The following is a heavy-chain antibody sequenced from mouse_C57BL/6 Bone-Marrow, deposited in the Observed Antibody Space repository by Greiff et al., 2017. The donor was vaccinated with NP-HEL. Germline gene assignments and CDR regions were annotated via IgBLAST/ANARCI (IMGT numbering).Heavy chain of an antibody. CDR3: SRCHYDYEAWFEY. D-gene: IGHD2-4*01. Sequence: QVQLQQSGPELVKPGASVKISCKASGYCFTSYYIHWVKQRPGQGLEWIGWIYPGSGSSKYNEKFKGQATLTADTSSSTAYMQLSSRSAEDSAVYYCSRCHYDYEAWFEYWGQGTLVTVSA. CDR1: GYCFTSYY. V-gene: IGHV1-66*01. J-gene: IGHJ3*01. CDR2: IYPGSGSS.